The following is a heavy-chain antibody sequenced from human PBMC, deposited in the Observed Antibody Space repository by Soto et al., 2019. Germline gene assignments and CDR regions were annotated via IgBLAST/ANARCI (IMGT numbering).Heavy chain of an antibody. Sequence: EVQLVESGGGLVQPGGSLRLSCAVSGFTFSDYWMSWVRQAPGKGLEWVANIKQDGNEKYYVDSVKGRFTISRDNAKNSLYLKMNSLRAEDTAVYYCARGLGSSGWCSPWDAFDIWGQGTMVTVSS. V-gene: IGHV3-7*01. CDR3: ARGLGSSGWCSPWDAFDI. D-gene: IGHD6-19*01. CDR2: IKQDGNEK. CDR1: GFTFSDYW. J-gene: IGHJ3*02.